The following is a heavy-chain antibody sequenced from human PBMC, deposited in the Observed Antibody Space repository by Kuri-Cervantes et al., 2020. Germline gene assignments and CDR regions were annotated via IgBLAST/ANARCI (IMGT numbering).Heavy chain of an antibody. CDR3: ARELSDYDSYGWYLDL. CDR2: INSDGGST. CDR1: GFTFSSYW. V-gene: IGHV3-74*01. Sequence: LSLTCAASGFTFSSYWMHWVRQAPGKGLVWVSRINSDGGSTSYADSVKGRFTISRDNAKNTLYLQMNSLRAGDTAVYYCARELSDYDSYGWYLDLWGRGTLVTVSS. J-gene: IGHJ2*01. D-gene: IGHD3-22*01.